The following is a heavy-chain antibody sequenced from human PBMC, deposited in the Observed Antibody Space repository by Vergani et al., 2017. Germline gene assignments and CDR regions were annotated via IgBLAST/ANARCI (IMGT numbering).Heavy chain of an antibody. V-gene: IGHV3-30*18. J-gene: IGHJ4*02. Sequence: QVQLVESGGGVVQPGRSLRLSCAASGFTFSSYGMHWVRQAPGKGLEWVAVISYDGSNKYYADSVKGRFTISRDNSKNTLYLQMNSLRAEDTAVYYCAKSPPIVVVPAAIRRWAWGVFDYWGQGTLVTVSS. CDR2: ISYDGSNK. D-gene: IGHD2-2*01. CDR1: GFTFSSYG. CDR3: AKSPPIVVVPAAIRRWAWGVFDY.